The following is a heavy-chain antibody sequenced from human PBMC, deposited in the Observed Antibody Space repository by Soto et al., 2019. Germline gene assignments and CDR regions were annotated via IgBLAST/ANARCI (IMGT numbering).Heavy chain of an antibody. CDR3: ASEVRVHTPVFGH. V-gene: IGHV1-69*01. Sequence: QAQLVQSGAEVKKPGSSVKVSCKASGGTFSNYAINWVRQAPGQGLEWMGDITPMFGRPNYAQKFQGRVTIPADDSASTAYMALSSLRSEDTALYYCASEVRVHTPVFGHWGQGTLVTVSS. J-gene: IGHJ4*02. CDR2: ITPMFGRP. D-gene: IGHD2-2*01. CDR1: GGTFSNYA.